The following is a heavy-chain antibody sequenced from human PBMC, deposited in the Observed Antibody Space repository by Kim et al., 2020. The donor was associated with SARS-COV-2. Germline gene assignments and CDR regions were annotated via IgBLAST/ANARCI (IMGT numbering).Heavy chain of an antibody. CDR1: GFTFSNGW. D-gene: IGHD2-15*01. Sequence: GGSLRLSCAATGFTFSNGWMSWVRQAPGRGLEWVGRIKSNTAGGTTDFAAPVKGRFTISRDDSKNTLDLLMNSLKTEDTAVYYCTTADRSILDYWGQGTL. CDR3: TTADRSILDY. J-gene: IGHJ4*02. V-gene: IGHV3-15*01. CDR2: IKSNTAGGTT.